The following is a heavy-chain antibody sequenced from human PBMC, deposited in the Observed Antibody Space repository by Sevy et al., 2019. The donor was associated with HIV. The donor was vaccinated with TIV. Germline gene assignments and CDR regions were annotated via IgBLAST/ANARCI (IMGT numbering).Heavy chain of an antibody. D-gene: IGHD6-19*01. CDR2: IWFDGDKK. CDR3: AKEAPGSDGWGFDS. Sequence: GGSLRLSCAASGFTFSTYGMHWVRQAPGKGLEWVAVIWFDGDKKYYADSVKGRFTISRDNSKNTLYLQMDSLRAEDTAVYYCAKEAPGSDGWGFDSWGQGTLVTVSS. J-gene: IGHJ4*02. V-gene: IGHV3-33*06. CDR1: GFTFSTYG.